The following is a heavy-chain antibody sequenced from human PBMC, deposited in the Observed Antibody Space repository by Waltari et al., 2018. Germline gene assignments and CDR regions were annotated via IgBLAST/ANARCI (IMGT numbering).Heavy chain of an antibody. CDR3: ARDRGYFDY. J-gene: IGHJ4*02. Sequence: EVQLVESGGGLVQPGGSLRLSCEASGLPFSTFWMSWVRQAPGKGLEWVASRKEDGGEKYYVDSLKGRIIISRDNAKNSLYLQMNSLRVEDTAVYYCARDRGYFDYWGLGTLVTVSS. CDR1: GLPFSTFW. CDR2: RKEDGGEK. V-gene: IGHV3-7*01. D-gene: IGHD3-10*01.